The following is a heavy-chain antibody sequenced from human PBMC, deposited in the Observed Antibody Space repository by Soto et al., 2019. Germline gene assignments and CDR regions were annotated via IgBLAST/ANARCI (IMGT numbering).Heavy chain of an antibody. CDR3: ARGIISSLYSSSWYFDY. CDR1: GGSISSGGYY. Sequence: SETLSLTCTVSGGSISSGGYYWSWIRQHPGKGLEWIGYIYYSGSTYYNPSLKSRVTISVDTSKNQFSLKLSSVTAADTAVYYCARGIISSLYSSSWYFDYWGQGTLVTVSS. J-gene: IGHJ4*02. V-gene: IGHV4-31*03. D-gene: IGHD6-13*01. CDR2: IYYSGST.